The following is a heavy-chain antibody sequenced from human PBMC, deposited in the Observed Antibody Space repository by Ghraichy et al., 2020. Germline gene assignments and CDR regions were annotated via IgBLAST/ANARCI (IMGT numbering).Heavy chain of an antibody. D-gene: IGHD6-19*01. Sequence: SQTLSLTCTVSGGSISNYYWSWIRQPAGKGLEWIGRIYCSGSTNHNPSLKSRVTMSVDTSKNQFSLKLSSVTAADTAVYYCARVAVSGDFNRWFDPWGQGTLVTVSS. CDR2: IYCSGST. V-gene: IGHV4-4*07. CDR1: GGSISNYY. J-gene: IGHJ5*02. CDR3: ARVAVSGDFNRWFDP.